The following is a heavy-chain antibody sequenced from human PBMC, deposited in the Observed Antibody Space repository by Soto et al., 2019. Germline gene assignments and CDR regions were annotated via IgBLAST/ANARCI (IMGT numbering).Heavy chain of an antibody. CDR3: ARDYYGSGSYLFEFDY. V-gene: IGHV1-3*01. CDR1: GYTFTSYA. D-gene: IGHD3-10*01. Sequence: ALVKVSCKASGYTFTSYAMHWVRQAPGQRLEWMGWINAGNGNTKYSQKFQGRVTITRDTSASTAYMELSSLRSEDTAVYYCARDYYGSGSYLFEFDYWGQGTLVTVSS. CDR2: INAGNGNT. J-gene: IGHJ4*02.